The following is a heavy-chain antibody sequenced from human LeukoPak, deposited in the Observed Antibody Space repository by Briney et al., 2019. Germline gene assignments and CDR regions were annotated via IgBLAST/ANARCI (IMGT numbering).Heavy chain of an antibody. J-gene: IGHJ4*02. D-gene: IGHD5-12*01. Sequence: SETLSLTCTVSGGSISSYYWSWIRQPPGKGLEWIGYIYYSGSTNYNPSLKSRVTISVDTSKNQFSLKLSSVTAADTAVYYCARGYSGYGIPLGYFDYWGQGTLVTVSS. CDR1: GGSISSYY. CDR2: IYYSGST. CDR3: ARGYSGYGIPLGYFDY. V-gene: IGHV4-59*01.